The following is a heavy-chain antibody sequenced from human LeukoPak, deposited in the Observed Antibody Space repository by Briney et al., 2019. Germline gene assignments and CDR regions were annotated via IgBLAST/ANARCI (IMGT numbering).Heavy chain of an antibody. CDR2: TNPSGGST. D-gene: IGHD6-19*01. CDR3: ACCLNGYSSGWPFDY. J-gene: IGHJ4*02. CDR1: GYTFTSYY. V-gene: IGHV1-46*01. Sequence: GASVKVSCKASGYTFTSYYMHWVRQAPGQGLEWMGITNPSGGSTSYAQKFQGRVTMTRDMSTSTVYMELSSLRSEDTAVYYCACCLNGYSSGWPFDYWGQGTLVTVSS.